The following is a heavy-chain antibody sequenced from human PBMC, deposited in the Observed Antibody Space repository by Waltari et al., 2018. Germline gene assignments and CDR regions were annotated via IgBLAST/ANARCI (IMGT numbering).Heavy chain of an antibody. V-gene: IGHV1-2*02. D-gene: IGHD3-22*01. CDR2: INPNSGGT. Sequence: QVQLVQSGAEVKKPGASVKVSCKASGYTFTGYYMHWVRQAPGQGLEWMGWINPNSGGTNDAQKFQGRVTMTRDTSISTAYMELSRLRSDDTAVYYCARVKGYYYPGPFDYRGQGTLVTVSS. CDR3: ARVKGYYYPGPFDY. J-gene: IGHJ4*02. CDR1: GYTFTGYY.